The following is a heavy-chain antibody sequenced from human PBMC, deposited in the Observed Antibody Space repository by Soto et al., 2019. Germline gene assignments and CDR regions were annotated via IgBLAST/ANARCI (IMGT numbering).Heavy chain of an antibody. CDR1: GGSISSYY. CDR2: IYYSGST. Sequence: SETLSLTCTVSGGSISSYYWSWIRQPPGKGLEWIGYIYYSGSTNYNPSLKSRVTISVDTSKNQFSLKLSSVTAADTAVYYCARASPRRTGTNWFDPWGQGTLVT. J-gene: IGHJ5*02. D-gene: IGHD1-1*01. V-gene: IGHV4-59*01. CDR3: ARASPRRTGTNWFDP.